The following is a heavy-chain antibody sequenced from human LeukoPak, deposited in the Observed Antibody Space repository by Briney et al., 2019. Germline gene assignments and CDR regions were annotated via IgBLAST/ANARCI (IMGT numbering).Heavy chain of an antibody. J-gene: IGHJ4*02. D-gene: IGHD3-3*01. CDR1: GFTFSSYS. Sequence: GGSLRLSCAASGFTFSSYSMNWVRQAPGKGLEWVSSISSSSSYIYYADSVKGRFTISRDNAKNSLYLQMNSLRAEDTAVYYCARAADYDFWSGYYFDYWGQGTLVTVSS. V-gene: IGHV3-21*01. CDR3: ARAADYDFWSGYYFDY. CDR2: ISSSSSYI.